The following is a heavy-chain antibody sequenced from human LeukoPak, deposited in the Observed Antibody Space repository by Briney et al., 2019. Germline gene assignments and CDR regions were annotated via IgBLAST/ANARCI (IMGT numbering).Heavy chain of an antibody. CDR2: INSDGSIT. CDR1: GFTFSSYW. D-gene: IGHD3-16*01. Sequence: GGSLRLSCAASGFTFSSYWMHWVRQAPGKGLVWVSRINSDGSITGYADSVKGRFTISRDNAKNTVYLQMNSLRAEDTAVYYCAKGDGSFDYWGQGTLVTVSS. J-gene: IGHJ4*02. V-gene: IGHV3-74*01. CDR3: AKGDGSFDY.